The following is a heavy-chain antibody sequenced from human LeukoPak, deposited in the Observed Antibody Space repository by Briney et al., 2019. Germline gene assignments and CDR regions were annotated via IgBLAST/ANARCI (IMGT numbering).Heavy chain of an antibody. CDR3: ARHAYYYDSSGYYADYYYMDV. V-gene: IGHV5-51*01. J-gene: IGHJ6*03. CDR1: GYSFTNYW. D-gene: IGHD3-22*01. CDR2: IYPDDSDT. Sequence: GESLKISSKGSGYSFTNYWIGWVRQMPGKGLEWMGIIYPDDSDTRYSPSFQGQVTISADKSISTAYLQWSSLKASDTAMYYCARHAYYYDSSGYYADYYYMDVWGKGTTVTISS.